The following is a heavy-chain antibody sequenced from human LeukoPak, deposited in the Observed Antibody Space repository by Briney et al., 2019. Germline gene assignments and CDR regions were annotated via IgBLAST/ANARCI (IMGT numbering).Heavy chain of an antibody. V-gene: IGHV3-30-3*01. Sequence: GGSLRLSCAASAFTFSTYAIHWVRQAPGKGLEWVAVISYDGSNKYYADSVKGRFTISRDNSKNTLYLQMNSLRAEDTALYYCARDYDYGDYPGYWGQGTLVTVSS. CDR1: AFTFSTYA. J-gene: IGHJ4*02. CDR2: ISYDGSNK. CDR3: ARDYDYGDYPGY. D-gene: IGHD4-17*01.